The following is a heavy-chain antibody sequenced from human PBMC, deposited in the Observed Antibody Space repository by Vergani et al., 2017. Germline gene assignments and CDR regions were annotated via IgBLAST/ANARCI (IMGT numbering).Heavy chain of an antibody. J-gene: IGHJ3*02. Sequence: QVQLVESGGGVVQPGRSLRLSCAASGFTFSSYGMHWVRQAPGKGLEWVAVIWYDGSNKYYAESVKGRFTISRDNSKNTLYLQMNSLRAEDTAVYYCARDPSGYCTNGVCDDAFDIWGQGTMVTVSS. CDR2: IWYDGSNK. CDR3: ARDPSGYCTNGVCDDAFDI. CDR1: GFTFSSYG. D-gene: IGHD2-8*01. V-gene: IGHV3-33*01.